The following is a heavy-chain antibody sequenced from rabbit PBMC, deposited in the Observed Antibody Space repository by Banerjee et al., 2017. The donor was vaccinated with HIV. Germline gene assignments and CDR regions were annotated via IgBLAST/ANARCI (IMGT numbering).Heavy chain of an antibody. CDR1: GFSLKYV. J-gene: IGHJ4*01. CDR3: ARDLAGVIGWNFGL. D-gene: IGHD4-1*01. V-gene: IGHV1S40*01. Sequence: QSLQESGGGLFQPGGSLALTCKASGFSLKYVMCWVRQAPGKGLEWIACINTSSGNTVYASRAKGRFTISKTSSTTVTLQMTSLTAADTATYFCARDLAGVIGWNFGLWGQGTLVTVS. CDR2: INTSSGNT.